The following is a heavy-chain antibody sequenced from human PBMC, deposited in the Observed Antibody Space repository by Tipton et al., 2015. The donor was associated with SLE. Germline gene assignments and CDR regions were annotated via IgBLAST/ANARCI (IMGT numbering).Heavy chain of an antibody. J-gene: IGHJ6*02. CDR3: ARWGSDPGPGYYGMDV. V-gene: IGHV3-7*01. CDR2: IKQDGSEK. Sequence: GSLRLSCAASGFTFSSYGMHWVRQAPGKGLEWVANIKQDGSEKYCVDSVKGRFTISRDNAKNSLYLQMNSLRAEDTAVYYCARWGSDPGPGYYGMDVWGQGTTVTVSS. D-gene: IGHD6-25*01. CDR1: GFTFSSYG.